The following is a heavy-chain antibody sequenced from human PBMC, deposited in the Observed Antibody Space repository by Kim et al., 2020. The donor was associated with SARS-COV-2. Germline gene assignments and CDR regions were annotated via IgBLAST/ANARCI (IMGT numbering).Heavy chain of an antibody. J-gene: IGHJ4*02. D-gene: IGHD6-13*01. Sequence: GGSLRLSCAASGFTFGNYWMHWVRQAPGRGLVWVSCISTDGRDTRYADSVKGRFTISRDNARNTLSLQVNSLRADDTAVYYCVRDEDGSTPLDSWGQGTL. CDR2: ISTDGRDT. CDR1: GFTFGNYW. V-gene: IGHV3-74*01. CDR3: VRDEDGSTPLDS.